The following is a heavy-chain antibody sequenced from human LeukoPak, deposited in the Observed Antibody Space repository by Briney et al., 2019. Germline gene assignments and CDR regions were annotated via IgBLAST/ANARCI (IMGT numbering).Heavy chain of an antibody. J-gene: IGHJ4*02. CDR2: ISSSSSYI. V-gene: IGHV3-21*01. D-gene: IGHD2-8*02. CDR1: GFTFSSYS. CDR3: ARGTGGYPEGAFDY. Sequence: TGGSLRLSCAASGFTFSSYSMNWVRQAPGKGLEWVSSISSSSSYIYYADSVKGRFTISRDNAKNSLYLRMNSLRAEDTAVYYCARGTGGYPEGAFDYWGQGTLVTVSS.